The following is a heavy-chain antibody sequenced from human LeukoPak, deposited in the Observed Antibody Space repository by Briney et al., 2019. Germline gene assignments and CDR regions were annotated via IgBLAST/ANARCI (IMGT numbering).Heavy chain of an antibody. J-gene: IGHJ6*02. CDR1: GGSLSDYY. CDR2: IFHSGST. D-gene: IGHD2-2*01. CDR3: ARDVVVVPAAIHYGMDV. V-gene: IGHV4-59*01. Sequence: KPSETLSLTCSVSGGSLSDYYWSWIRQSPGKRLEWIGYIFHSGSTSFSPSLKSRVSITVDESKNQFSLSLRYVTAADTAVYYCARDVVVVPAAIHYGMDVWGQGTTVTVSS.